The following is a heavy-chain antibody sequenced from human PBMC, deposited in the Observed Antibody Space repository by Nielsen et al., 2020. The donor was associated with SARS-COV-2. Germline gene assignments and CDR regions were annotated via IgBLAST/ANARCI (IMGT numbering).Heavy chain of an antibody. CDR1: GYTFTSYG. J-gene: IGHJ4*02. CDR3: ARMLIVATTYALDY. V-gene: IGHV1-18*01. D-gene: IGHD5-12*01. Sequence: ASVKVSCKASGYTFTSYGISWVRQAPRQGLEWMGWISAYNGNTNYAQKLQGRVTMTTDTSTSTAYMELRSLRSDDTAVYYCARMLIVATTYALDYWGQGTLVTVSS. CDR2: ISAYNGNT.